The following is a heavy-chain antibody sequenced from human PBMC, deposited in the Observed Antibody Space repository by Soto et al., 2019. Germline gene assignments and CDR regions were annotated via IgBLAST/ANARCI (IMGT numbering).Heavy chain of an antibody. D-gene: IGHD6-13*01. V-gene: IGHV3-21*01. CDR2: ISSSSSYI. CDR1: GFTFSSYS. J-gene: IGHJ4*02. Sequence: PGGSLRLSCAASGFTFSSYSMNWVRQAPGKGLEWVSAISSSSSYIYYEDSVKGRFTVSRENAKNSLYLQMNSLRAEDTAVYYCAREDDSSSGXWGQGTLVTVSX. CDR3: AREDDSSSGX.